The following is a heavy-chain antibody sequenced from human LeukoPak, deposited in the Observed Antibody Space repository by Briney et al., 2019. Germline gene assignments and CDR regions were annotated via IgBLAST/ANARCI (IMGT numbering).Heavy chain of an antibody. CDR2: IYYSGST. D-gene: IGHD6-13*01. CDR3: ARVESSWYIEK. J-gene: IGHJ4*02. V-gene: IGHV4-59*01. CDR1: GGSISSYY. Sequence: SETLSLTCTVSGGSISSYYWSWIRQPPGKGLEWIGYIYYSGSTNYNPSLKSRVTISVDTSKNQFSLKLSSVTAADTAVYYCARVESSWYIEKWGEGTLVTVSS.